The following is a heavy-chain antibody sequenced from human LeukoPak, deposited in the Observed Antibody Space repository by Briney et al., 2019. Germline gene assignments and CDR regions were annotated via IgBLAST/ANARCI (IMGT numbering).Heavy chain of an antibody. CDR3: ARAVVPAATFDY. Sequence: GRSLRLSCAASGFTFSDYYMSWIRQAPGKGLEWVSYISSSSSYTNYADSVKGRFTISRDNAKNSLYLQMNSLRAEDTAVYYCARAVVPAATFDYWGQGTLVTVSS. CDR1: GFTFSDYY. J-gene: IGHJ4*02. D-gene: IGHD2-2*01. V-gene: IGHV3-11*06. CDR2: ISSSSSYT.